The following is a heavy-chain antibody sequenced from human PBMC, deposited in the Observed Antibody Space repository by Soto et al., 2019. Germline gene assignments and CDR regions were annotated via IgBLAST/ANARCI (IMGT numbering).Heavy chain of an antibody. V-gene: IGHV1-69*01. D-gene: IGHD2-8*01. CDR2: IIPIFGTA. J-gene: IGHJ5*02. CDR3: ARDLRWLGYCTNGVCSGFDP. Sequence: QVQLVQSGAEVQKPGSSVKVSCKASGGTFSSYAISWVRQAPGQGLEWMGGIIPIFGTANYAQKFQGRVTITADESTSTAYMELSSLRSEDTAVYYCARDLRWLGYCTNGVCSGFDPWGQGTLVTVSS. CDR1: GGTFSSYA.